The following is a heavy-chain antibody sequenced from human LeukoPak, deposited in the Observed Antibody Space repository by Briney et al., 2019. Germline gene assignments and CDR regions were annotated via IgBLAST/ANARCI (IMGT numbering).Heavy chain of an antibody. D-gene: IGHD1/OR15-1a*01. V-gene: IGHV3-7*01. CDR2: IKEDGSVK. Sequence: PGGSLRLSCAASGFTFSVSWMSWVRQAPGKGLEWVANIKEDGSVKNYVDSVKGRLTISRDNAKKSLFPQMNSLRAEDTAVYYCARDRGWNTFDYWGQGTLVTVSS. CDR3: ARDRGWNTFDY. J-gene: IGHJ4*02. CDR1: GFTFSVSW.